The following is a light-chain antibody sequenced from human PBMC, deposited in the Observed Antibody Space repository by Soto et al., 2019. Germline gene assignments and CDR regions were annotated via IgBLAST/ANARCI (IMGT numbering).Light chain of an antibody. CDR1: QSVSRNY. V-gene: IGKV3-20*01. CDR2: GAS. Sequence: EIVLTQSPGTLSLSPGGRGTLSFIASQSVSRNYVAWYQQKPGQSPRLLIYGASNRASGIPDRFSGSASGADFTLSIARLEPEDFAMYYCQQYGSTPLTFGGGTKVDIK. J-gene: IGKJ4*01. CDR3: QQYGSTPLT.